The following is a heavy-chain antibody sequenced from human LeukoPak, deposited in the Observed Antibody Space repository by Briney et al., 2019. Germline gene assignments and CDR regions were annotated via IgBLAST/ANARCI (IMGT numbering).Heavy chain of an antibody. V-gene: IGHV3-30-3*01. CDR1: GFTFSSYA. J-gene: IGHJ4*02. CDR3: AKDLRWGLDY. D-gene: IGHD4-23*01. CDR2: ISYDGSNK. Sequence: PGGSLRLSCAASGFTFSSYAIHWVRQAPGKGLEWVAVISYDGSNKYYADSVKGRFTISRDNSKNTVYLQMSSLRAGDTAIYYCAKDLRWGLDYWGQGTLVTVSS.